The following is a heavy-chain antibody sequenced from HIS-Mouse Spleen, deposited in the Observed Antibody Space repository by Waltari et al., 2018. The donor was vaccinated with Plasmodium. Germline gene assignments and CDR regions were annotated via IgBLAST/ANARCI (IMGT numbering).Heavy chain of an antibody. J-gene: IGHJ2*01. V-gene: IGHV4-34*01. Sequence: QVQLQQWGAGLLKPSETLSLTCAVYGGSFSGYYWGWIRKPPGKGLEWIGEIKHSGSTNYNPSLKSRVTISVDTSKNQFSLKLSSVTAADTAVYYCARGLRGHYWYFDLWGRGTLVTVSS. CDR1: GGSFSGYY. CDR2: IKHSGST. CDR3: ARGLRGHYWYFDL. D-gene: IGHD3-10*01.